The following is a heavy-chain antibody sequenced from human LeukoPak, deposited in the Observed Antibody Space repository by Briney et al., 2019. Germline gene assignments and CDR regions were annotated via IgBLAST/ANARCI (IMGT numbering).Heavy chain of an antibody. CDR2: INHSGST. CDR1: GGSFSGYY. D-gene: IGHD1-26*01. V-gene: IGHV4-34*01. CDR3: ATNAGPSGAGDVLDV. Sequence: SETLSLTCAVYGGSFSGYYWSWIRQPPGKGLEWIGEINHSGSTNYNPSLKSRVTISVDTSKNQFSLKLSSVTAADTAVYYCATNAGPSGAGDVLDVWGQGTMVTVSS. J-gene: IGHJ3*01.